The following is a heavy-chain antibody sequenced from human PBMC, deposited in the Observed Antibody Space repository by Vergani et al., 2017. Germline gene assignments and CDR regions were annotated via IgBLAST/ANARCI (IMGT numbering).Heavy chain of an antibody. J-gene: IGHJ3*02. D-gene: IGHD1-26*01. V-gene: IGHV1-3*01. CDR2: INAGNGNT. CDR1: GYTFTSYA. Sequence: QVQLVQSGAEVKKPGASVKVSCKASGYTFTSYAMHWVRQAPGQRLEWMGWINAGNGNTKYSQKFQGRVTITRDKSASTAYMELSSLRSEDTAVYYCALGSSPGGDAFDIWGQGTMVTVSS. CDR3: ALGSSPGGDAFDI.